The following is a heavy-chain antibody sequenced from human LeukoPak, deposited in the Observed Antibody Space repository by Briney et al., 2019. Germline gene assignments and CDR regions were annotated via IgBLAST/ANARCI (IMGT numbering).Heavy chain of an antibody. V-gene: IGHV3-11*05. Sequence: SGGSLRLSCTASGFTFSDYYMTWIRQAPGKGLEWLSYVSTDSTYTNYADSVKGRFTISRDNDKSSLYLQLNSLTAEDTAVHYCTREDNWYFDLWGRGTLVTVSS. CDR1: GFTFSDYY. J-gene: IGHJ2*01. CDR3: TREDNWYFDL. CDR2: VSTDSTYT.